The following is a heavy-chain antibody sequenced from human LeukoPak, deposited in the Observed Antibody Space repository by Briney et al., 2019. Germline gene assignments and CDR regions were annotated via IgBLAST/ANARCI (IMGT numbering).Heavy chain of an antibody. CDR3: ATINTAIFSSSDY. V-gene: IGHV3-7*05. Sequence: PGGSLRLSCAASGFSFSNSWMTWVCQAPGKGLEWVANIKEDGGEKYYVDSVKGRFTVSRDNAKRSLYLQMNISRSENPALYYCATINTAIFSSSDYWGPGTLVTVSS. D-gene: IGHD2-21*02. CDR1: GFSFSNSW. CDR2: IKEDGGEK. J-gene: IGHJ4*02.